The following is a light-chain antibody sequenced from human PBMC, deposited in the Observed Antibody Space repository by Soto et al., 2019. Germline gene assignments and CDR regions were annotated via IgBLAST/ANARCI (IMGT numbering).Light chain of an antibody. J-gene: IGKJ2*01. Sequence: DIQMTQSPSTLSASVGDRVTITCRASQSISSWLAWYQQKPGKAPKLLIYDASSLESGVPSRFSGSGSGTEFPLTISRLQPDDFATYYCQQYNSYLYTFGQGTKLEIK. CDR1: QSISSW. V-gene: IGKV1-5*01. CDR3: QQYNSYLYT. CDR2: DAS.